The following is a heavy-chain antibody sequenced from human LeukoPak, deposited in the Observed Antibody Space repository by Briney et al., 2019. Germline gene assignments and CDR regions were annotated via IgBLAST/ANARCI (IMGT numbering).Heavy chain of an antibody. J-gene: IGHJ4*02. Sequence: GGSLRLSCAASGFTFDDYGMSWVRQAPEKGLEWVSRINWNGGSTGYADSVKGRFTISRDNAKNSLYLQMNSLSAEDTALYHCARNTPSGTYFFDYWGQGTLVTVSS. V-gene: IGHV3-20*01. CDR2: INWNGGST. D-gene: IGHD1-26*01. CDR3: ARNTPSGTYFFDY. CDR1: GFTFDDYG.